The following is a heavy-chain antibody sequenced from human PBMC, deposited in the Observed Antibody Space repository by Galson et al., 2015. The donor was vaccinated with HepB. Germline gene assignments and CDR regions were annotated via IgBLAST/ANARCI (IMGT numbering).Heavy chain of an antibody. J-gene: IGHJ4*02. CDR3: ARDGSYDSSGLVFDY. D-gene: IGHD3-22*01. CDR2: IYSGGST. CDR1: GFTVSSNY. V-gene: IGHV3-53*01. Sequence: SLRLSCAASGFTVSSNYMSWVRQAPGKGLEWVSVIYSGGSTYYADSVKGRFTISRDNSKNTLYLQMNSLRAVDTAVYYCARDGSYDSSGLVFDYWGQGTLVTVSS.